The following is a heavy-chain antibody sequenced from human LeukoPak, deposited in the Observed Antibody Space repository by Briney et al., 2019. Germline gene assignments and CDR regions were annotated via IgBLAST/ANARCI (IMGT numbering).Heavy chain of an antibody. CDR3: AREGVPAAAIRIPSFDY. D-gene: IGHD2-2*01. Sequence: SVKVSCKASGGTFSSYAISWVRQAPGQGLEWMGGIIPIFGTANYAQKFQGRVTITADESTSTAYMELSSLRSEDTAVYYCAREGVPAAAIRIPSFDYWGQGTLVTVSS. V-gene: IGHV1-69*13. J-gene: IGHJ4*02. CDR1: GGTFSSYA. CDR2: IIPIFGTA.